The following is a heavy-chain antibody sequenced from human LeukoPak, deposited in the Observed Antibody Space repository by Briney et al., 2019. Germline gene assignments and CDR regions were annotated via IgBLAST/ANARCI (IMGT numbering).Heavy chain of an antibody. J-gene: IGHJ4*02. Sequence: VSVKVSCKTSGYTFTYYGINWVRQAPGQGLEWMGWISGYNGNTKYAQKFQGRVTMTTDTFTNTAYMELRSLRSDDTAMYYCARDKSPIRSRSGSESSPLDNWGQGTLVFVSS. CDR1: GYTFTYYG. CDR2: ISGYNGNT. D-gene: IGHD6-19*01. CDR3: ARDKSPIRSRSGSESSPLDN. V-gene: IGHV1-18*04.